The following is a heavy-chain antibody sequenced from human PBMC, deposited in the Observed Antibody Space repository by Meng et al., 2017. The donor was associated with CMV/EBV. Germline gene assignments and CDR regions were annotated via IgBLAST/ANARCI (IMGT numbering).Heavy chain of an antibody. V-gene: IGHV1-58*01. CDR3: AAVFGYSSGWDVDY. D-gene: IGHD6-19*01. J-gene: IGHJ4*02. CDR1: GFTFTSSA. CDR2: IVVGSGNT. Sequence: SVKVSCKASGFTFTSSAVQWVRQARGQRLEWIGWIVVGSGNTNYAQKFQERVTITRDMSTSTAYMELSSLRSEDTAVYYCAAVFGYSSGWDVDYWGQGTLVTVSS.